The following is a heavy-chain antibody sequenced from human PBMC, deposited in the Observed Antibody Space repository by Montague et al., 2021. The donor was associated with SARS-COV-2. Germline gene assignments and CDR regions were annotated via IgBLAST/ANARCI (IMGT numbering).Heavy chain of an antibody. J-gene: IGHJ6*02. CDR3: ARFFGPYYYGLDV. V-gene: IGHV4-59*13. CDR2: IYYTGNT. Sequence: SETLSLTCTVSGGSLCTYYWSWIRQPPGKGLECIGYIYYTGNTNYNPSLKSRVTISVDTSKNQFSLELGSVTAADTAVYYCARFFGPYYYGLDVWGQGTTVTVSS. D-gene: IGHD3-10*01. CDR1: GGSLCTYY.